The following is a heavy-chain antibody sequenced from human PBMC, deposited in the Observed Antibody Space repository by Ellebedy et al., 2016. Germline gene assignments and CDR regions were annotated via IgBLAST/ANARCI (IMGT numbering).Heavy chain of an antibody. Sequence: GESLKISXAASGFTFSNYAMSWVRQAPGKGLEWVSAISGSGGSTYYADSVKGRFTISRDNSKNTLYLQMNGLRAEDTAVYYCARGGVVVPAAPFDYWGQGTLVTVSS. CDR1: GFTFSNYA. J-gene: IGHJ4*02. D-gene: IGHD2-2*01. CDR2: ISGSGGST. V-gene: IGHV3-23*01. CDR3: ARGGVVVPAAPFDY.